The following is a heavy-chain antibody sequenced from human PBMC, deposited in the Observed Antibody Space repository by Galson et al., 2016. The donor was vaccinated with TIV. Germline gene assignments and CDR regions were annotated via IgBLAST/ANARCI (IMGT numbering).Heavy chain of an antibody. J-gene: IGHJ4*02. CDR2: VSSSGRFL. D-gene: IGHD5-18*01. V-gene: IGHV3-21*01. CDR3: ARVKGDGEYSYGAFEF. Sequence: SLRLSCAGFGFPFIHYSVNWVRQAPGKGLEWVASVSSSGRFLYYAASVQGRFTISKDNAKNSLNLQMNSLRVEDTAVYYCARVKGDGEYSYGAFEFWGQGTQVTVSS. CDR1: GFPFIHYS.